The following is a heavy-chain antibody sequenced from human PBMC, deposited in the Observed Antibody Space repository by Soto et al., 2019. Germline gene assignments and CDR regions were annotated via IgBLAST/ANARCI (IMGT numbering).Heavy chain of an antibody. CDR3: ASDLNYMDV. V-gene: IGHV4-31*03. CDR2: ISNSGDT. Sequence: VQLQESGPGLVKPSESLSLTCTVSGGSISSGHDYWSWIRQLPGKGLEWIAYISNSGDTYYNPSLKSRVIMSVDTSKTQSSLRLSSVAAADAVVYYGASDLNYMDVWGKGTTVTVTS. CDR1: GGSISSGHDY. J-gene: IGHJ6*03.